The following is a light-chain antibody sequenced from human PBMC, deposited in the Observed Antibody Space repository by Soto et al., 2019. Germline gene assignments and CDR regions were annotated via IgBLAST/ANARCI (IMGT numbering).Light chain of an antibody. J-gene: IGKJ2*01. Sequence: DIQMTQSPSTLSASVGDRVTITCRASQSISSWLAWYQQKPGKAPNLLIYKASSLESGVPSRFSGSGSGTEFTLTISSRQPDDVATYYCQQYDSYPYTFGQGTKLEIK. CDR3: QQYDSYPYT. CDR1: QSISSW. V-gene: IGKV1-5*03. CDR2: KAS.